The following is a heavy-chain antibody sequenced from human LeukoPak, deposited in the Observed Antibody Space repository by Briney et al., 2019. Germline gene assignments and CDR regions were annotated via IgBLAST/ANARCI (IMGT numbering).Heavy chain of an antibody. CDR2: IHYSGST. CDR1: GGSISISHYN. V-gene: IGHV4-39*01. D-gene: IGHD3-9*01. Sequence: PSETLSLTCTVSGGSISISHYNWARIRQPPGKGLEWIAAIHYSGSTYYNPSLMSRVTISVDTSKNQFSLKLSSLTATDTAVYYCARLPTGYPNWFDTWGQGTLVTVSS. CDR3: ARLPTGYPNWFDT. J-gene: IGHJ5*02.